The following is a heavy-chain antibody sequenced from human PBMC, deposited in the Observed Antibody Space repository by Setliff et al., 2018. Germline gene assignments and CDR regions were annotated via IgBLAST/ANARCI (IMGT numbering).Heavy chain of an antibody. V-gene: IGHV3-23*01. CDR3: ARDSVTMVRGVIRSYYYYYMDV. CDR2: IGGRGIST. J-gene: IGHJ6*03. Sequence: GGSLRLSCAASGFTFGDFAMTWVRQAPGKGLEWVSGIGGRGISTYYADSVKGRFIISRDNSENTLYLQMNSLRAEDTAVYYCARDSVTMVRGVIRSYYYYYMDVWGKGTTVTVSS. CDR1: GFTFGDFA. D-gene: IGHD3-10*01.